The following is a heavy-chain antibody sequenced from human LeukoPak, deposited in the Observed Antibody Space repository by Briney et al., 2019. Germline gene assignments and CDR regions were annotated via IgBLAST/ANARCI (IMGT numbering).Heavy chain of an antibody. J-gene: IGHJ3*02. CDR1: GGSISSHY. CDR2: VFYSGST. V-gene: IGHV4-59*11. CDR3: ARVVPKQQLVDAFDI. D-gene: IGHD6-13*01. Sequence: SETLSLTCTVSGGSISSHYWSWIRQPPGKGLEWIGYVFYSGSTNYNPSLKSRVSISVDTSKKQLTLKLSSVTAADTAVYYCARVVPKQQLVDAFDIWGQGTMVTVSS.